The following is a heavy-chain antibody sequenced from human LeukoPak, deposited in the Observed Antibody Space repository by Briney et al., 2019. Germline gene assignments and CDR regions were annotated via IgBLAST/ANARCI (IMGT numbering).Heavy chain of an antibody. CDR1: GFTFSGAS. V-gene: IGHV3-15*01. J-gene: IGHJ4*02. CDR3: TTDLLLLVV. D-gene: IGHD3-10*01. Sequence: GGSLRLSCSASGFTFSGASMSRVRQAPGKGLEWVGRIKSKTDGGTTDYAAPVKGRFTISRDDSKDTLYLQMNSLKTEDTAVYYCTTDLLLLVVWGQGTLVTVSS. CDR2: IKSKTDGGTT.